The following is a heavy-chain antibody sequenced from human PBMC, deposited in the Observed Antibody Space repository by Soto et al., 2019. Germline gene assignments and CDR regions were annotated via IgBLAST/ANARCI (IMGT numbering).Heavy chain of an antibody. CDR3: LSGIAVAGKGY. J-gene: IGHJ4*02. V-gene: IGHV3-73*01. CDR1: GFIFSNAW. D-gene: IGHD6-19*01. CDR2: IRSKANSDAT. Sequence: GGSLRRSCAASGFIFSNAWINWVRQAPGKGLEWVGRIRSKANSDATAFAASVKGRFTISRDDSKNTAYLQMNSLKSEDTAVYYCLSGIAVAGKGYWGQGTLVTVSS.